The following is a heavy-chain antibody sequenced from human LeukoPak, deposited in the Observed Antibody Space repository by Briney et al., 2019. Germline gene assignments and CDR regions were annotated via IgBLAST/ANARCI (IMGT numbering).Heavy chain of an antibody. CDR2: VNSDGSST. CDR1: GFTFTSYW. V-gene: IGHV3-74*01. CDR3: ARGRYYGMDV. J-gene: IGHJ6*02. Sequence: GGSLRLSCAASGFTFTSYWMHCVRQAPGKGLVWVSRVNSDGSSTTYADSVKGRFPISRDNAKNTLYLQTHSLRAEDTAVYYCARGRYYGMDVWGQGTTVTVSS.